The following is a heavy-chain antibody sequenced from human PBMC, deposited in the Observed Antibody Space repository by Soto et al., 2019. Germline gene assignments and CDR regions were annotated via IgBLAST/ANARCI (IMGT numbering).Heavy chain of an antibody. J-gene: IGHJ5*02. CDR2: MYHSGST. D-gene: IGHD2-15*01. CDR1: GGSISSSNW. Sequence: QVQLQESGPGLVKPSGTLSLTCAVSGGSISSSNWWSWVRQPPGKGLEWIGEMYHSGSTNHNPSPKSRATISVDKSKNQCSLKLSSVTAADTAVYYCARAHCSGGSCYSVQHWFDPWGQGTLVTVSS. V-gene: IGHV4-4*02. CDR3: ARAHCSGGSCYSVQHWFDP.